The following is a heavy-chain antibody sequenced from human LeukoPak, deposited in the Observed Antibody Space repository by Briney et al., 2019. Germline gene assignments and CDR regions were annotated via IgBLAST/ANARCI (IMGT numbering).Heavy chain of an antibody. V-gene: IGHV3-30-3*01. Sequence: GGSLRLSCAASGFTFSSYAMHWVRQAPGKGLEWVAVISYDGSNKYYADSVKGRFTISRDNSKNTLYLQMNSLRAEDTAVYYCAKDSGLRPTYYYDSSGLFDYWGQGTLVTVSS. CDR3: AKDSGLRPTYYYDSSGLFDY. CDR2: ISYDGSNK. D-gene: IGHD3-22*01. CDR1: GFTFSSYA. J-gene: IGHJ4*02.